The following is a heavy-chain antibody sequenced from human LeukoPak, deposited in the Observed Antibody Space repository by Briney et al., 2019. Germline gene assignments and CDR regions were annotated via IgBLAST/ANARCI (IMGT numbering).Heavy chain of an antibody. V-gene: IGHV3-48*04. Sequence: GGSLRLSCAASGFTFSSYSMNWVRQAPGKGLEWVSYISSSSSTIYYADSVKGRFTISRDNAKNSLYLQMNSLRAEDTAVYYCARGGDCSSTSCYARDAFDIWGQGTMVTVSS. CDR2: ISSSSSTI. J-gene: IGHJ3*02. CDR3: ARGGDCSSTSCYARDAFDI. CDR1: GFTFSSYS. D-gene: IGHD2-2*01.